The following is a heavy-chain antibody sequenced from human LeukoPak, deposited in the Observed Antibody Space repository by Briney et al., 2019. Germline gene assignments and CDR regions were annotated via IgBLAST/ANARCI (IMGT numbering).Heavy chain of an antibody. CDR2: FDPEDGET. D-gene: IGHD3-22*01. J-gene: IGHJ4*02. CDR3: ATRIAYYDSSGYSLRY. V-gene: IGHV1-24*01. Sequence: ASVKVSCKVSGYTLTELSMHWVRQAPGKGLEWMGGFDPEDGETIYAQKFQGRVTMTEDTSTDTAYMELSSLRSEDTAVYYCATRIAYYDSSGYSLRYWGQGTLVTVSS. CDR1: GYTLTELS.